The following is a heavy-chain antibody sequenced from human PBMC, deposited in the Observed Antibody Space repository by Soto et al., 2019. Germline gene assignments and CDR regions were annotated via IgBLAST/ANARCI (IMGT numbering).Heavy chain of an antibody. CDR1: GFIFSSYD. J-gene: IGHJ1*01. CDR2: IGTAGDT. V-gene: IGHV3-13*01. CDR3: ARVLASRLDN. D-gene: IGHD2-2*01. Sequence: EVQLVESGGGLVQPGGSLRLSCRTSGFIFSSYDMHWVRQAPGKGLEWVSAIGTAGDTYYPAAVKGRFTISRENAKNSLYLQMSNLRDGDTAVYYSARVLASRLDNWGQRTLVTVSS.